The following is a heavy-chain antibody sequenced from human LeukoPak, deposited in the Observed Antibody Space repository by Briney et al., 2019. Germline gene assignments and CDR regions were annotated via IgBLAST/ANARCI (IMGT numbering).Heavy chain of an antibody. CDR2: IYYSGST. CDR3: AREERTTYYTNWIDP. CDR1: GGSISSSSYY. D-gene: IGHD3/OR15-3a*01. J-gene: IGHJ5*02. Sequence: SETLSLTCTVSGGSISSSSYYWGWIRQPPGKGLEWIGSIYYSGSTYYNPSLKSRVTISVDTSKNQFSLNLRSVTAADTAMYYCAREERTTYYTNWIDPWGQGTLVTVSS. V-gene: IGHV4-39*07.